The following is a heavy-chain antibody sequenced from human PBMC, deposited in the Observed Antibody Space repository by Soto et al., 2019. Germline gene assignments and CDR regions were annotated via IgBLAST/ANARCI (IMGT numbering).Heavy chain of an antibody. CDR3: ARGQFRGWYNDGMDV. V-gene: IGHV4-34*01. CDR1: GGSFSGYY. Sequence: SETLSLTCAVYGGSFSGYYWSWIRQPPGKGLEWIGEINHSGSTNYNPSLKSRVTISVDTSKNKFSLKLSSVTAADTAVYYCARGQFRGWYNDGMDVWGQGTTVTVSS. J-gene: IGHJ6*02. D-gene: IGHD6-19*01. CDR2: INHSGST.